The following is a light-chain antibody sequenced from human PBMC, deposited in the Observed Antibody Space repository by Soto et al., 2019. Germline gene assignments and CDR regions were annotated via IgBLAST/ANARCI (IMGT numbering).Light chain of an antibody. CDR2: EVT. Sequence: QSVLAQPASVSGSPGQSITISCTGSSSDVGGHNYVSWYQQHPGKAPKLMIYEVTKRPSGVSNRFSGSKSGNTASLTISGLQAEDEADYYCSSYTFTSTLCVFGTGTKVTVL. J-gene: IGLJ1*01. CDR3: SSYTFTSTLCV. V-gene: IGLV2-14*01. CDR1: SSDVGGHNY.